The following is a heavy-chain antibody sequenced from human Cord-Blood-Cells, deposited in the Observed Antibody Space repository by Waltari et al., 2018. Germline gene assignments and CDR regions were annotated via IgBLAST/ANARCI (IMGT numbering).Heavy chain of an antibody. J-gene: IGHJ6*02. CDR1: GYTFTDYY. CDR2: INPNTGGT. V-gene: IGHV1-2*04. D-gene: IGHD7-27*01. CDR3: ARSNWGSGYYYYGMDV. Sequence: QGQLVQSGAEVKKPGASVKVSCKASGYTFTDYYMHWVRQAPGKGLEWMGWINPNTGGTNYAQKFQGWVTMTRDTSVSTAYMGLSRLRSDDTAVYYCARSNWGSGYYYYGMDVWGQGTTVTVSS.